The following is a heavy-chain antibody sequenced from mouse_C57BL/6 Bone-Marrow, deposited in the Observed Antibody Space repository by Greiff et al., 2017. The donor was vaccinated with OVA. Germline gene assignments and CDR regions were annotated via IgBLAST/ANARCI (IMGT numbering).Heavy chain of an antibody. Sequence: EVQLQQSVAELVRPGASVKLSCTASGFNFKNTYMHWVKQRPEQGLEWIGRIDPANGNTTYAPKFPGKATITADTSSTTAYLHIISLTSEDTAIYYCSSRGLRYCDFEGWGTGTTVTVAS. CDR3: SSRGLRYCDFEG. J-gene: IGHJ1*03. CDR1: GFNFKNTY. D-gene: IGHD2-4*01. CDR2: IDPANGNT. V-gene: IGHV14-3*01.